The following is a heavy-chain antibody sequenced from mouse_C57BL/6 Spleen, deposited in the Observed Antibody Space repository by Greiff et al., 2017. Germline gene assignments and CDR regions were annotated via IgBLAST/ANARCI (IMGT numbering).Heavy chain of an antibody. CDR2: IDPADGNT. D-gene: IGHD2-12*01. V-gene: IGHV14-3*01. J-gene: IGHJ1*03. CDR3: ARSYASYWYFEV. CDR1: GFNFKNTY. Sequence: VQLQQSVAELVRPGASVKLSCTASGFNFKNTYMHWVKQRPDQSLEWIGRIDPADGNTKYAPNFQGQATITVDTSSNTAYLLLSSLPSEDAAIYYCARSYASYWYFEVWGTGATVTVSS.